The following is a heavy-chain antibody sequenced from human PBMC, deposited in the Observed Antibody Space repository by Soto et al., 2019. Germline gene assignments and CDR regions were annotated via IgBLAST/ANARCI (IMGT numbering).Heavy chain of an antibody. V-gene: IGHV4-34*01. D-gene: IGHD6-19*01. CDR3: ASGSPFSSGWYREGYYFDY. CDR1: GGSFSGYY. CDR2: INHSGST. J-gene: IGHJ4*02. Sequence: SETLSLTCAVYGGSFSGYYWSWIRQPPGKGLEWIGEINHSGSTNYNPSLKSRVTISVDTSKNQFSLKLSSVTAADTAVYYCASGSPFSSGWYREGYYFDYWGQGTLVTVSS.